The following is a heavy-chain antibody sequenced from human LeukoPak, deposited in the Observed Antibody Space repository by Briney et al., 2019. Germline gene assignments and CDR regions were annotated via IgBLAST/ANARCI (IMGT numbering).Heavy chain of an antibody. D-gene: IGHD5-12*01. V-gene: IGHV4-34*12. CDR1: GGSFSDYC. Sequence: ASETPSLTCAVYGGSFSDYCWSWIRQTPGKGLEWVGEILHNGSTDYNPSLKSRVTISIDVSKNQFSLKLRSVTAADTAMYYCARDVFVASDAFDIWGHGTMVSVSS. CDR2: ILHNGST. CDR3: ARDVFVASDAFDI. J-gene: IGHJ3*02.